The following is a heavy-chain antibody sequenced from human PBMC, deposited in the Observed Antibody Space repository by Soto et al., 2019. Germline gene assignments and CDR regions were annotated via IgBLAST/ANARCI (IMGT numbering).Heavy chain of an antibody. V-gene: IGHV3-74*01. J-gene: IGHJ4*02. CDR3: ARHPDGGSGSGYFDY. CDR2: INSDGSST. Sequence: VGSLRLSCAASGFTFSSYWMHWVRQAPGKGLVWVSRINSDGSSTSYADSVKGRFTISRDNAKNTLYLQMNSLRAEDTAVYYCARHPDGGSGSGYFDYWGQGTLVTVSS. D-gene: IGHD3-10*01. CDR1: GFTFSSYW.